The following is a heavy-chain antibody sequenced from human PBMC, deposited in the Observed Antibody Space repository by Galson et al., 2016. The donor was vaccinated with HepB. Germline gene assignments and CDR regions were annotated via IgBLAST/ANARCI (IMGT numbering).Heavy chain of an antibody. CDR1: GDSIRSYF. CDR3: ARRSITTMHV. D-gene: IGHD3-22*01. J-gene: IGHJ6*02. V-gene: IGHV4-59*05. CDR2: IYYSGST. Sequence: SETLSLTCTVSGDSIRSYFWSWIRQPPGKGLEWIGSIYYSGSTYYNPSLKSRVTISVDTSKNQFSLKLSSVTAADTAVYYCARRSITTMHVWGQGTTVTVSS.